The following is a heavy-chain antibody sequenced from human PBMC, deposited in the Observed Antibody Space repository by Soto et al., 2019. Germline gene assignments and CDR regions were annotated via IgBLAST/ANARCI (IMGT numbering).Heavy chain of an antibody. CDR2: IYYSGST. CDR3: ARSDCGGDCYHFDY. Sequence: QVQLQESGPGLVKPSQTLSLTCTVSGGSISSGDYYWSWIRQPPGKGLEWIGYIYYSGSTYYNPSLKSRVTXXVXTXXNQFSLKLSSVTAADTAVYYCARSDCGGDCYHFDYWGQGTLVTVSS. D-gene: IGHD2-21*02. J-gene: IGHJ4*02. V-gene: IGHV4-30-4*01. CDR1: GGSISSGDYY.